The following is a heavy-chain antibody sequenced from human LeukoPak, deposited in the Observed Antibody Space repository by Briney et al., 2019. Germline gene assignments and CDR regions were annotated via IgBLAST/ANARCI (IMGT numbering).Heavy chain of an antibody. D-gene: IGHD3-10*01. CDR3: ARLWFGELLYPLDY. CDR2: ISGSGGST. Sequence: PGGSLRLSCAASGLTFSSYAMSWVRQAPGKGLEWVSAISGSGGSTYYADSVKGRFTISRDNSKNTLYLQMNSLRAEDTAVYYCARLWFGELLYPLDYWGQGTLVTVSS. CDR1: GLTFSSYA. V-gene: IGHV3-23*01. J-gene: IGHJ4*02.